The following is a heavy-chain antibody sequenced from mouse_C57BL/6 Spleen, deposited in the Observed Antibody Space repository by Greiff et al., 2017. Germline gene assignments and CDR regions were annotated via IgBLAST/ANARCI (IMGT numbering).Heavy chain of an antibody. Sequence: QVQLQQPGAELVKPGASVKLSCKASGYTFTSYWMQWVKQRPGQGLEWIGEIDPSDSYTNYNQKFKGKATLTVDTSSSTAYMQLSSLTSEDSAVYYCARSRGDGFAYWGQGTLVTGAA. CDR3: ARSRGDGFAY. CDR1: GYTFTSYW. D-gene: IGHD3-3*01. CDR2: IDPSDSYT. V-gene: IGHV1-50*01. J-gene: IGHJ3*01.